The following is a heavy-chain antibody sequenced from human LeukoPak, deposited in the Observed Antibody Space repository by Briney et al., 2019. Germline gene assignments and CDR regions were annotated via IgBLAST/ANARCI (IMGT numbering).Heavy chain of an antibody. V-gene: IGHV3-23*01. Sequence: GGSLRLSCAVSGITLSNYGMSWVRQAPGKGLEWVAGISGSGGRTNYADSVKGRFTISRDNPKNTLYLQMNSLRSEDTAVYFCAKRGVVIRVILVGFHKEAYYFDSWGQGALVTVSS. CDR3: AKRGVVIRVILVGFHKEAYYFDS. CDR1: GITLSNYG. CDR2: ISGSGGRT. D-gene: IGHD3-22*01. J-gene: IGHJ4*02.